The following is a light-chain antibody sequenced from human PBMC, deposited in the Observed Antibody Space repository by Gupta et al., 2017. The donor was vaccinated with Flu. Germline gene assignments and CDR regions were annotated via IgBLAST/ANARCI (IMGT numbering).Light chain of an antibody. V-gene: IGKV3-11*01. CDR1: QSVSSRH. CDR3: QQRDNWL. Sequence: PAPLSFSPGERATRSGRASQSVSSRHLAWHQHHPAQAPRLLIYDASNRATGIPARFSGSGSGTDFTLTIRSLQPEDFAVYYCQQRDNWLFGGGTKVEIK. J-gene: IGKJ4*01. CDR2: DAS.